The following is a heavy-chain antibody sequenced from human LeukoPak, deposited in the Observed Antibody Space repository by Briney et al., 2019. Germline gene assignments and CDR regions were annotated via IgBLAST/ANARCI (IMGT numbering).Heavy chain of an antibody. CDR2: ISGSGGST. Sequence: GGSLRLSCAASGFTFSTYAMNWVRQAPGKGLEWVSVISGSGGSTYYADSVKGRFTISRDNAQDSVFLQMTSLRVDDTAVYYCARTYDFGRGPPGDAFDNWGQGTLVTVPS. CDR1: GFTFSTYA. CDR3: ARTYDFGRGPPGDAFDN. V-gene: IGHV3-23*01. D-gene: IGHD3-3*01. J-gene: IGHJ3*02.